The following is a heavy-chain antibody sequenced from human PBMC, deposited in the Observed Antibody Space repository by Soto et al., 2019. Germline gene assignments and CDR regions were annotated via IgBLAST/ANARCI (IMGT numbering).Heavy chain of an antibody. Sequence: GGSLRLSCAASGFTFTRYSMNWVRQAPGKGLEWVSSISSTTNYIYYGDSMKGRFTISRDNGKNSLYLEIHSLRAEDTAVYYCARESEDLTSNFDYWGQGTLVTVSS. V-gene: IGHV3-21*06. CDR1: GFTFTRYS. J-gene: IGHJ4*02. CDR2: ISSTTNYI. CDR3: ARESEDLTSNFDY.